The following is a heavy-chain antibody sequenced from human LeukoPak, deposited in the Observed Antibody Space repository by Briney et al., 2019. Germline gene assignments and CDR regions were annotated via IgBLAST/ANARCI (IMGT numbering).Heavy chain of an antibody. CDR2: TYYRSKWYN. D-gene: IGHD2-2*01. Sequence: SQTLSLTCAISGDSVSSNSAAWNWIRQSPSRGLEWLGRTYYRSKWYNDYAVSVKSRITINPDTSKNQFSLQLNSVTPEDTAVYYCARESIVVVPAAVDDAFDIWGQGTMVTVSS. V-gene: IGHV6-1*01. CDR3: ARESIVVVPAAVDDAFDI. J-gene: IGHJ3*02. CDR1: GDSVSSNSAA.